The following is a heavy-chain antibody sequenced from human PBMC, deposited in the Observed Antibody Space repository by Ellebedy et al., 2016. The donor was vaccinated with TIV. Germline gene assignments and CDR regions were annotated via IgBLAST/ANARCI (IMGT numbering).Heavy chain of an antibody. J-gene: IGHJ6*02. CDR3: ARHSSSGTYFLYYYGMDV. CDR2: IYPGDSDT. V-gene: IGHV5-51*01. D-gene: IGHD3-10*01. Sequence: GESLKISCKGSGYSFTSYWIGWVRQMPGKGLEWMGVIYPGDSDTRYSPSFQGQVTISADKSISTAYLQWSSLKASDTAIYYCARHSSSGTYFLYYYGMDVWGQGTTVTVSS. CDR1: GYSFTSYW.